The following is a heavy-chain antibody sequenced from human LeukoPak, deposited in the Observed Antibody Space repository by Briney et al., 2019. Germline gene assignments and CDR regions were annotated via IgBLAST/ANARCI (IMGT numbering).Heavy chain of an antibody. CDR1: GFTFSSYS. D-gene: IGHD3-22*01. CDR3: ARGSPTYYYDSSGSPFDI. Sequence: GGSLRLSCAASGFTFSSYSMNWVRQAPGKGLEWVSSISSSSSYIYYADSVKGRFTISRDNAENSLYLQMNSLRAEDTAVYYCARGSPTYYYDSSGSPFDIWGQGTMVTVSS. J-gene: IGHJ3*02. V-gene: IGHV3-21*01. CDR2: ISSSSSYI.